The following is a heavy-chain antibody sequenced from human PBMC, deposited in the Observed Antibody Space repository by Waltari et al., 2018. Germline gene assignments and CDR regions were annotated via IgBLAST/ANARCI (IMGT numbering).Heavy chain of an antibody. CDR3: AKVKSSHYYYGMDV. CDR2: ISGSGGST. V-gene: IGHV3-23*01. J-gene: IGHJ6*02. Sequence: LEWVSAISGSGGSTYYADSVKGRFTISRDNSKNTLYLQMNSLRAEDTAVYYCAKVKSSHYYYGMDVWGQGTTVTVSS.